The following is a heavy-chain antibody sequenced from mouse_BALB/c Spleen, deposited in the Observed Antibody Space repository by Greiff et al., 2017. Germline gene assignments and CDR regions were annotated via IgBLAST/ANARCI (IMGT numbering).Heavy chain of an antibody. CDR3: ARQVDY. Sequence: HLVESGGGLVKPGGSLKLSCAASGFAFSSYDMSWVRQTPEKRLEWVAYISSGGGSTYYPDTVKGRFTISRDNAKNTLYLQMSSLKSEDTAMYYCARQVDYWGQGTTLTVSS. J-gene: IGHJ2*01. V-gene: IGHV5-12-1*01. CDR1: GFAFSSYD. CDR2: ISSGGGST.